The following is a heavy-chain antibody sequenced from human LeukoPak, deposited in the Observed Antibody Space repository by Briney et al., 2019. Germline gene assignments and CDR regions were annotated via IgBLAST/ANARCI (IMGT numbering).Heavy chain of an antibody. J-gene: IGHJ4*02. CDR2: ISGSDVST. Sequence: GGSLRLSCAASGFTFSSYAMGWARQAPGKGLEWVSAISGSDVSTYYADSVKGRFTISRDNSKSTLYLQMNSLRAEDTAVYYCARTRVLRYFDWLLFDSWGQGTLVTVSS. V-gene: IGHV3-23*01. D-gene: IGHD3-9*01. CDR1: GFTFSSYA. CDR3: ARTRVLRYFDWLLFDS.